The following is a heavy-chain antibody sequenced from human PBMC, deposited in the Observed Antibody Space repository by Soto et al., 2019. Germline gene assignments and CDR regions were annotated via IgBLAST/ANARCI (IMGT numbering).Heavy chain of an antibody. CDR2: INHSGSA. CDR1: GGSFSDYI. CDR3: ARGLISGSHYSGGWYYFDS. D-gene: IGHD1-26*01. Sequence: QVQLQQSGAGLLKPSETLSLTCDVYGGSFSDYIWTWIRQTPGKGLQWIGQINHSGSANYNPSLKSRGTISVHTSSSQFSLALSSVTAADTSVYYCARGLISGSHYSGGWYYFDSWGQGTQVTVSS. V-gene: IGHV4-34*01. J-gene: IGHJ4*02.